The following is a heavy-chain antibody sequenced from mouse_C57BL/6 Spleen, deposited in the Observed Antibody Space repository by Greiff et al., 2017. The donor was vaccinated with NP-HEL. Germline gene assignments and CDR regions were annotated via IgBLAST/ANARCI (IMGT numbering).Heavy chain of an antibody. Sequence: QVQLQQPGAELVKPGASVKLSCKASGYTFTSYWMHWVKQRPGRGLEWIGRIDPNSGGTKYNEKFKSKATLTVDKPSSTAYMQLSSLTSEDSAVYYCERTEVLLRDYAMDYWGQGTSVTVSS. CDR2: IDPNSGGT. CDR1: GYTFTSYW. D-gene: IGHD1-1*01. J-gene: IGHJ4*01. CDR3: ERTEVLLRDYAMDY. V-gene: IGHV1-72*01.